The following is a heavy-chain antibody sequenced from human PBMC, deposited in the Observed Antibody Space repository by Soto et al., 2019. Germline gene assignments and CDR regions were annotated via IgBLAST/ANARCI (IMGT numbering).Heavy chain of an antibody. CDR1: TFPFSTYW. J-gene: IGHJ6*02. Sequence: GGSLRLSCAASTFPFSTYWMTWVRQAPGKGLEWVANIHRDEIEKYYMDSVKGRFTISRDNAKNSLYLQMTSLRAEDTAVYYCAGGNALDVWGQGXTVTV. V-gene: IGHV3-7*01. CDR2: IHRDEIEK. CDR3: AGGNALDV.